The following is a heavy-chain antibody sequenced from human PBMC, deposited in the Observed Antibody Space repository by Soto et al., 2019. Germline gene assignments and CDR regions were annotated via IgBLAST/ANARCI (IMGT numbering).Heavy chain of an antibody. CDR3: ARGWFGPDV. V-gene: IGHV3-74*01. Sequence: EVQLVESGGGLVQPGGSLRLSCAASGFALSGRSMHWVRQAPGKGLVWVSGIDNAGTDSIYADSVKGRFTSSRDNAKNMLYLQMNSLRVEDTAVYYCARGWFGPDVWGKRDHGHRLL. CDR1: GFALSGRS. CDR2: IDNAGTDS. D-gene: IGHD3-10*01. J-gene: IGHJ6*04.